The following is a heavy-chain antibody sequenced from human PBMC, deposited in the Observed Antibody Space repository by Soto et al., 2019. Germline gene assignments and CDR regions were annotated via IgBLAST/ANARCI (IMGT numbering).Heavy chain of an antibody. CDR1: GYTFTSYY. CDR2: INPSGGST. J-gene: IGHJ6*02. CDR3: AREWHPLAFWGDYYYYGMDV. V-gene: IGHV1-46*01. Sequence: GASVKVSCKASGYTFTSYYMHWVRQAPGQGLEWMGIINPSGGSTSYAQKFQGRVTMTRDTSTSTVYMELSSLRAEDTAVYYCAREWHPLAFWGDYYYYGMDVWGQGTTVTVSS. D-gene: IGHD7-27*01.